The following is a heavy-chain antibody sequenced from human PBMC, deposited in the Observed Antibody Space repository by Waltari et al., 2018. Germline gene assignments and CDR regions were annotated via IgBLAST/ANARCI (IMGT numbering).Heavy chain of an antibody. V-gene: IGHV3-23*03. J-gene: IGHJ4*02. Sequence: EVQLLESGGGLVQPGGSLRLSCAASGFIFSSYTMNWVRQAPGKGLELVSSFHGGGDTDYADSVRGRFIISRDNSNNMLYLQMNSLRPEDSGVYYCAKGFDRASFDSWGQGALVTVSS. D-gene: IGHD3-22*01. CDR1: GFIFSSYT. CDR2: FHGGGDT. CDR3: AKGFDRASFDS.